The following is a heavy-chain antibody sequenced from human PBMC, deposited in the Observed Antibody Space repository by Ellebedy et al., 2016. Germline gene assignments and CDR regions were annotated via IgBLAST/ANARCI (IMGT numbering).Heavy chain of an antibody. D-gene: IGHD3-22*01. J-gene: IGHJ3*02. CDR2: ISYDGSHE. CDR1: GFTFASYA. V-gene: IGHV3-30-3*01. CDR3: VGGSMGTYYRALQI. Sequence: GGSLRLXCAASGFTFASYAMHWVRRPPGRGLEWVSTISYDGSHEYYAEAVKGRLSVSRDNSRGTLDLQMSSPRDDDSGVYYCVGGSMGTYYRALQIWGQGTLVIVSS.